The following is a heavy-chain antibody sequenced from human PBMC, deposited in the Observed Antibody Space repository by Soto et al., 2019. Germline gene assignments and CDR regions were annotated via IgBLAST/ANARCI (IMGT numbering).Heavy chain of an antibody. D-gene: IGHD1-1*01. CDR3: AKDRSTMRWFDP. Sequence: TLSLTCAVSGASVRSYHWSWIRQAAGKGLEWIGRVQMSGTTNYNPSLKTRVTMSLDTSKNEVSLRMTSVTAADTAVYFCAKDRSTMRWFDPWGQGILVTVSS. V-gene: IGHV4-4*07. CDR2: VQMSGTT. J-gene: IGHJ5*02. CDR1: GASVRSYH.